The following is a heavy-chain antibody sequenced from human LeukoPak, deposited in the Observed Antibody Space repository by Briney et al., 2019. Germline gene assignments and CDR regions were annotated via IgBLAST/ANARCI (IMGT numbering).Heavy chain of an antibody. V-gene: IGHV4-39*07. CDR1: GGSISSYY. D-gene: IGHD4-17*01. CDR2: IYYSGST. J-gene: IGHJ4*02. CDR3: ARGANGDYGFYS. Sequence: SETLSLTCTVSGGSISSYYWGWIRQPPGKGLEWIGSIYYSGSTYYNPSLKSRVTISVDTSKNQFSLKLSSVTAADTAVYYRARGANGDYGFYSWGQGTLVTVSS.